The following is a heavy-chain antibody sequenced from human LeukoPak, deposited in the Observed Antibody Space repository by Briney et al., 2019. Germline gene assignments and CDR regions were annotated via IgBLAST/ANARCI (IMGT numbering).Heavy chain of an antibody. CDR1: GFTFNNYW. J-gene: IGHJ4*02. CDR2: MKQDGSEK. V-gene: IGHV3-7*03. CDR3: ARDRSPDIVVVPAALDY. Sequence: GGSLRLSCVASGFTFNNYWINWVRQAPGKGLEWVANMKQDGSEKYYVDSVKGRFTISRDKAKNSLYLQMNSLRAEDTAVYYCARDRSPDIVVVPAALDYWGQGTLVTVSS. D-gene: IGHD2-2*01.